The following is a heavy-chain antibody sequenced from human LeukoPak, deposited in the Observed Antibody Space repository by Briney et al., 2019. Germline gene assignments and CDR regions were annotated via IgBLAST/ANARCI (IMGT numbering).Heavy chain of an antibody. CDR1: GFTFSSYG. D-gene: IGHD5-18*01. V-gene: IGHV3-43*02. CDR2: ISGTSGST. Sequence: GGSLRLSCAASGFTFSSYGMSWVRQAPGKGLEWVSAISGTSGSTYYADSVKGRFTISRDNSKNSLYLQMNNLRTEDTALYYCAKDEGHSYGPYFDYWGQGTLVTVSS. J-gene: IGHJ4*02. CDR3: AKDEGHSYGPYFDY.